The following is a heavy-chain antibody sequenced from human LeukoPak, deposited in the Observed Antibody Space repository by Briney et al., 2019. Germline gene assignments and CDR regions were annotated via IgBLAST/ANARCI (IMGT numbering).Heavy chain of an antibody. CDR2: ITGGGAST. Sequence: RAGGSLRLSCAASGFTFRFSAMNWVRQTPGKGLEWVSAITGGGASTFYAVSAKGRFTISRDNSKNTLYLQMNTLRAEDTAVYYCAKDRSNRYQYYYMDVWGKGITVTVSS. CDR3: AKDRSNRYQYYYMDV. V-gene: IGHV3-23*01. CDR1: GFTFRFSA. J-gene: IGHJ6*03.